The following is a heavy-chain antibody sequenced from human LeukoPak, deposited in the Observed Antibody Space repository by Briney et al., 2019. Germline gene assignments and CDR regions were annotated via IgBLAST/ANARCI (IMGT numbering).Heavy chain of an antibody. D-gene: IGHD6-19*01. J-gene: IGHJ4*02. Sequence: SVKVSCQVSGYTLTELSMHWVRQAPGKGLEWMGGFDPEDGETIYAQKFQGRVTMTEDTSTDTAYMELSSLRSEDTAVYYCATGHIAVAGIPLNNWGQGTLVTVSS. V-gene: IGHV1-24*01. CDR2: FDPEDGET. CDR3: ATGHIAVAGIPLNN. CDR1: GYTLTELS.